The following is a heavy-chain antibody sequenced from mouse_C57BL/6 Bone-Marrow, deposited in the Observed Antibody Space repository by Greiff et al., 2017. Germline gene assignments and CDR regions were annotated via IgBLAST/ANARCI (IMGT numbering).Heavy chain of an antibody. D-gene: IGHD2-12*01. V-gene: IGHV5-4*03. J-gene: IGHJ3*01. Sequence: EVMLVESGGGLVKPGGSLKLSCAASGFTFSSYAMSWVRQTPEKRLEWVATISGGGSYTYYPDNVKGRFTISRDNAKNNLYLQMSHLKSEDTAMYYCAGCYDLVAYWGQGTLVTVSA. CDR2: ISGGGSYT. CDR3: AGCYDLVAY. CDR1: GFTFSSYA.